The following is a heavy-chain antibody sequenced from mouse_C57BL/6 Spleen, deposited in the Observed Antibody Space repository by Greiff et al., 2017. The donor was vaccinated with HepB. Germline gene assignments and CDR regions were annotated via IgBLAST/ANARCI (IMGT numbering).Heavy chain of an antibody. J-gene: IGHJ4*01. V-gene: IGHV5-9*01. D-gene: IGHD4-1*01. CDR3: ARHWDVYYYAMDY. Sequence: EVMLVESGGGLVKPGGSLKLSCAASGFTFSSYTMSWVRQTPEKRLEWVATISGGGGNTYYPDSVKGRFTISRDNAKNTLYLQMSSLRSEDTALYYGARHWDVYYYAMDYWGQGTSVTVSS. CDR2: ISGGGGNT. CDR1: GFTFSSYT.